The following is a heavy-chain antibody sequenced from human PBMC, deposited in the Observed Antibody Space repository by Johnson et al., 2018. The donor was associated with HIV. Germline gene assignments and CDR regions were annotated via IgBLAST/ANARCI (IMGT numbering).Heavy chain of an antibody. J-gene: IGHJ3*02. CDR3: ARAGAVGFDAFDI. D-gene: IGHD6-19*01. V-gene: IGHV3-30-3*01. CDR1: GITFSDYA. CDR2: ISYDGSNK. Sequence: QVHLVESGGGVVQPGRSLRLSCAASGITFSDYAMHWVRQAPGKGLEWVAVISYDGSNKYYADSVTGRFTISRDNSKNTLYLQMNSLRAEDTAVYYCARAGAVGFDAFDIWGQGTMVTVSS.